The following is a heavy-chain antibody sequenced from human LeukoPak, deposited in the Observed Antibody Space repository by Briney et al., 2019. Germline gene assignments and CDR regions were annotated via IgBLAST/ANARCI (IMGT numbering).Heavy chain of an antibody. Sequence: PGGSLRLSCAASGFSFSTYAMNWVRQAPGRGLEWVSAISGSGRSTYYENSVKDRVTISRDNSKNTLYLQMSSLRAEDTAIYYCVKDRSGGSGTLYPTFDCWGQGSLVTVSS. D-gene: IGHD3-10*01. CDR1: GFSFSTYA. V-gene: IGHV3-23*01. CDR3: VKDRSGGSGTLYPTFDC. CDR2: ISGSGRST. J-gene: IGHJ4*02.